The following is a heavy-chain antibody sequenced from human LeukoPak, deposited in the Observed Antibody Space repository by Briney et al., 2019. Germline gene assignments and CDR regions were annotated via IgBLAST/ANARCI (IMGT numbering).Heavy chain of an antibody. J-gene: IGHJ5*02. CDR2: INHSGST. V-gene: IGHV4-34*01. Sequence: PSETLSLTCAVYGGSFSGYYWSWIRQPPGKGLEWIGEINHSGSTNYNPSLKSRVTISVDTSKNQFSLTLSSVTAADTAVYYCARDRNSGVTVFGVPRGGRFDPWGQGTLVTVSS. CDR1: GGSFSGYY. CDR3: ARDRNSGVTVFGVPRGGRFDP. D-gene: IGHD3-3*01.